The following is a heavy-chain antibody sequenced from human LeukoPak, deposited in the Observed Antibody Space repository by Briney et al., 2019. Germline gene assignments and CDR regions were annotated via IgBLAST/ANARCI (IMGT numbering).Heavy chain of an antibody. Sequence: PSETLSLTCTVSGVSISIYYWSWIRQPAGKGLEWIGRIYTSGSTNYNPSLKSRVTMSVDTSKNQFSLKLSSVTAADTAVYYCARGSPITFGVVTQSLTHGVYYFDYWGQGTLVTVSS. J-gene: IGHJ4*02. CDR1: GVSISIYY. D-gene: IGHD3-3*01. CDR3: ARGSPITFGVVTQSLTHGVYYFDY. CDR2: IYTSGST. V-gene: IGHV4-4*07.